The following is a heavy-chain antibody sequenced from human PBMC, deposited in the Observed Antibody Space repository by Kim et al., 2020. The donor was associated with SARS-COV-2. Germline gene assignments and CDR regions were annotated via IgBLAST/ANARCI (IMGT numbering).Heavy chain of an antibody. Sequence: GGSLRLSCAASGFTFSSYAMHWVRQAPGKGLEWVAVISYDGSNKYYADSVKGRFTISRDNSKNTLYLQMNSLRAEDTAVYYCAREGVWWTIVWRPDYWGQGTLVTVSS. CDR3: AREGVWWTIVWRPDY. CDR2: ISYDGSNK. D-gene: IGHD2-21*01. CDR1: GFTFSSYA. J-gene: IGHJ4*02. V-gene: IGHV3-30*04.